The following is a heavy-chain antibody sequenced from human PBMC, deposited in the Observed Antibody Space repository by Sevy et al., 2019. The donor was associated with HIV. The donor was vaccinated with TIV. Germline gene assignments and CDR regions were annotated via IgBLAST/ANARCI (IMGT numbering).Heavy chain of an antibody. J-gene: IGHJ4*02. Sequence: GGSLRLSCAASRFIFNDYGMHWVRQAPGKGLEWVAFIQYDGNDKYYADSMRGRFTISRDNSKNMLFLQMNSLRSEDTAMYYCAKNTAAAGAGGFDYGGQGTLVTVSS. CDR2: IQYDGNDK. CDR3: AKNTAAAGAGGFDY. V-gene: IGHV3-30*02. CDR1: RFIFNDYG. D-gene: IGHD6-13*01.